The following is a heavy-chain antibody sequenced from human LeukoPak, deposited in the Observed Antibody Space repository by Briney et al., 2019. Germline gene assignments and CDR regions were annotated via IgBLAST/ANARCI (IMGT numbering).Heavy chain of an antibody. CDR3: ARDLPYYYDSSGYYRALDY. V-gene: IGHV3-21*04. J-gene: IGHJ4*02. Sequence: GGSLRLSCAASGFTFNNYAMHWVRQAPGKGLEWVSSISSSSSYIYYADSVKGRFTISRDNAKNSLYLQMNSLRAEDTALYYCARDLPYYYDSSGYYRALDYWGQGTLVTVSS. CDR2: ISSSSSYI. CDR1: GFTFNNYA. D-gene: IGHD3-22*01.